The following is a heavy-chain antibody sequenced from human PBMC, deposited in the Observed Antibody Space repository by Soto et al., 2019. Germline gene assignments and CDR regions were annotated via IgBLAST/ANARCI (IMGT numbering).Heavy chain of an antibody. CDR2: INPSNGST. CDR3: ARDLGMPHNWFDP. D-gene: IGHD7-27*01. CDR1: GYTFTSYY. Sequence: ASVKVSCKASGYTFTSYYMHWVRQAPGQGLEWMGMINPSNGSTSYAQKLQGRVTMTRDTSTSTAYMELRSLRSDDTAVYYCARDLGMPHNWFDPWGQGTLVTVSS. J-gene: IGHJ5*02. V-gene: IGHV1-46*01.